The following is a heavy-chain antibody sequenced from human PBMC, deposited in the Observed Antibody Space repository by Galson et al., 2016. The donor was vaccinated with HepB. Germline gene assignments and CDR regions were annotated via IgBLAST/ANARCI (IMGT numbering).Heavy chain of an antibody. CDR1: GFTFSSHA. J-gene: IGHJ3*02. D-gene: IGHD1-14*01. CDR2: ISGGGGLT. Sequence: SLRLSCAASGFTFSSHAMTWVRQGPGKGLEWVSGISGGGGLTHYRHSVRGRFTISRDNSKNTLYLQMINLRAEDTAIYYCARCLQDITGDDAFDIWGRGTMVTVSP. V-gene: IGHV3-23*01. CDR3: ARCLQDITGDDAFDI.